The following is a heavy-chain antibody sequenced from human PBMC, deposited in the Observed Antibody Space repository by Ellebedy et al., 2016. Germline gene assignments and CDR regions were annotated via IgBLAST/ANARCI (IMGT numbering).Heavy chain of an antibody. J-gene: IGHJ4*02. CDR3: VPTPFDY. V-gene: IGHV1-2*02. Sequence: ASVKVSXXASGYTFTSYGISWVRQAPRQGLEWMGWINPNSGGTNYAQKFQGRVTMTRDTSISTAYMELSRLRSDDTAVYYCVPTPFDYWGQGTLVTVSS. CDR2: INPNSGGT. CDR1: GYTFTSYG.